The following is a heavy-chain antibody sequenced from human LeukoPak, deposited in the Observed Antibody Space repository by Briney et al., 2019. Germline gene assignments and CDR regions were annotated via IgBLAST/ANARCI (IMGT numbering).Heavy chain of an antibody. CDR2: LHFSGTP. CDR3: TRGGDAHKLGNF. V-gene: IGHV4-39*01. D-gene: IGHD2-21*01. Sequence: PSETLTLACSVPDDSIRTNSYYWGWIRQPPGKGLEWVGSLHFSGTPYYSPSLSSRVAVSRDTSNNQFSLTLKSVTATDTAVYFCTRGGDAHKLGNFWGPGILVTVSS. J-gene: IGHJ4*02. CDR1: DDSIRTNSYY.